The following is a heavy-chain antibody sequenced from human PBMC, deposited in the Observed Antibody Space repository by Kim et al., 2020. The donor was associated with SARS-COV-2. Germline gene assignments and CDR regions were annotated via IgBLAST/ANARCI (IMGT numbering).Heavy chain of an antibody. CDR1: GFTFSSYW. J-gene: IGHJ2*01. D-gene: IGHD3-3*01. V-gene: IGHV3-7*01. CDR3: ARETAVYYDFWSGYSQYFGL. CDR2: IKQDGSEK. Sequence: GGSLRLSCAASGFTFSSYWMSWVRQAPGKGLEWVANIKQDGSEKYYVDSVKGRFTISRDNAKNSLYLQMNSLRAEDTAVYYCARETAVYYDFWSGYSQYFGLWGRGTLVTVSS.